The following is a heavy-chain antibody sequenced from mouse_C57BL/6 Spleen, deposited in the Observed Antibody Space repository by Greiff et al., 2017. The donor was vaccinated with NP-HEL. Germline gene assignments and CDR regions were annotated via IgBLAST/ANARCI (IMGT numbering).Heavy chain of an antibody. CDR1: GFNIKDYY. CDR2: IDPEDGDT. CDR3: TTTVGRYYAMDY. D-gene: IGHD1-1*01. Sequence: EVKLLESGAELVRPGASVKLSCTASGFNIKDYYMHWVKQRPEQGLEWIGRIDPEDGDTEYAPKFQGKATMTADTSSNTAYLQLSSLTSEDTAVYYCTTTVGRYYAMDYWGQGTSVTVSS. V-gene: IGHV14-1*01. J-gene: IGHJ4*01.